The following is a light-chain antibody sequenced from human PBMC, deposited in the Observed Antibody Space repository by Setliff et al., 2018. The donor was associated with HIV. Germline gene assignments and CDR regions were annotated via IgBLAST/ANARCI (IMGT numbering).Light chain of an antibody. CDR2: ANF. CDR1: FSNIGRNT. J-gene: IGLJ1*01. Sequence: QSVLTQPPSASGTPGQRVTISCSGSFSNIGRNTINWYQQLPGTAPKLLIFANFQRPSGVPDRFSGAKSGTSASLAISGPQSEDEADYFCAAWDDNLNGYVFGPGTKVTVL. V-gene: IGLV1-44*01. CDR3: AAWDDNLNGYV.